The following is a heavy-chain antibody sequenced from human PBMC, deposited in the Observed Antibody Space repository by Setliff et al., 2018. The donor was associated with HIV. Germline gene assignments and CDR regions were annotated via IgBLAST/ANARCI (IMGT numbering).Heavy chain of an antibody. Sequence: ETLSLTCTVSGDSVSGYYWTWIRQPPGKGLEWIGDIYYTGSTNFSPSLKSRVTISLDTSKNQFSLKLSSVSAADTAMYYCARGNPDFDILTGYWSHYFDYWGQGRLVTVSS. CDR2: IYYTGST. V-gene: IGHV4-59*02. D-gene: IGHD3-9*01. CDR3: ARGNPDFDILTGYWSHYFDY. CDR1: GDSVSGYY. J-gene: IGHJ4*02.